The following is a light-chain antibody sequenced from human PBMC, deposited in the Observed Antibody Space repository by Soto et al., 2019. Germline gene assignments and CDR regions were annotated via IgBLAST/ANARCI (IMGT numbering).Light chain of an antibody. CDR1: QSVGRH. V-gene: IGKV3-15*01. CDR2: GAS. Sequence: EIVWTQSPATLSLSPGERATLSCRASQSVGRHLNWYRQKPGQAPRLLIYGASTRATGIPARFSGSGSGTEFTLTISSLQSEDFAAYYCQQYNNWPLTFGGGTKVDIK. J-gene: IGKJ4*01. CDR3: QQYNNWPLT.